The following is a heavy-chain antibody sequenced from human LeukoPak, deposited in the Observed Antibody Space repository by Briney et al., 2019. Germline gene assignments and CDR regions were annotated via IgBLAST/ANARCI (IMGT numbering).Heavy chain of an antibody. V-gene: IGHV2-5*02. CDR2: IYWDDDK. D-gene: IGHD3-3*01. Sequence: ESGPTLVKPTQTLTLTCPFSGFSLSTSGVGVGWIRQPPGKALEWLALIYWDDDKRYSPSLKSRLTITKDTSKNQVVLTMTNMDPVDTATYYCAHSRYYDFWSGIRGMGAFDIWGQGTMVTVSS. J-gene: IGHJ3*02. CDR3: AHSRYYDFWSGIRGMGAFDI. CDR1: GFSLSTSGVG.